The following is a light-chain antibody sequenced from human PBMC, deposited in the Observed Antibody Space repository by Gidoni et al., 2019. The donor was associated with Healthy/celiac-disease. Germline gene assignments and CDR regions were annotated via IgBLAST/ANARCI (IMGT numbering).Light chain of an antibody. CDR1: QSVSSSY. V-gene: IGKV3-20*01. Sequence: EIMVTQAPGTLSLSPGERATLSCRASQSVSSSYLAWYQQKPGQAPRLLIYGASSRATGLPDMFSGSGSATDFTLTISRLAPEDSAVYYCQQYGSSPQTFGQGTKVEIK. CDR3: QQYGSSPQT. J-gene: IGKJ1*01. CDR2: GAS.